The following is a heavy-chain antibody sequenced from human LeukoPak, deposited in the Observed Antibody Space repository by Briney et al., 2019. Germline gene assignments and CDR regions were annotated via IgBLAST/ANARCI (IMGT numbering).Heavy chain of an antibody. CDR2: ITGGGGST. V-gene: IGHV3-23*01. Sequence: GGSLRLSCAASGFTFSNYAMSWVCQAPGKGLEWVSAITGGGGSTYSADSVKGRFTISRDNSKNTLYLQMNSLRAEDTAVYYCAKAPVMQLRHFDYWGQGTLVTVSS. CDR1: GFTFSNYA. CDR3: AKAPVMQLRHFDY. J-gene: IGHJ4*02. D-gene: IGHD2-2*01.